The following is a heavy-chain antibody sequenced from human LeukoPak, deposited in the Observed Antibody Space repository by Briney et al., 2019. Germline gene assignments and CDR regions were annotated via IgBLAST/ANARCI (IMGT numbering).Heavy chain of an antibody. D-gene: IGHD3-22*01. CDR2: ISGMGGKT. Sequence: PGGSLRLSCAAPGLPFSAYAMNWVRQAPGTGLEWVSSISGMGGKTYYADSVKGRFTISRDNSNNTLFLQMDALRVEDTARYFCVKDRRNYFDTSGAFDSWGRGTLVIVSS. V-gene: IGHV3-23*01. J-gene: IGHJ5*01. CDR3: VKDRRNYFDTSGAFDS. CDR1: GLPFSAYA.